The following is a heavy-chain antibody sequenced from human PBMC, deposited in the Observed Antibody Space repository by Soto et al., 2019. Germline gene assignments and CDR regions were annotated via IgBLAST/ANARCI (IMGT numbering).Heavy chain of an antibody. Sequence: PSETLSLTCAVSGGSISSGCYSWSWIRQPQGKGLEWIGYIYHSGSTYYNPSLKSRVTISVDRSKNQFSLKLSSVNAADTAVYYCARARGGIVVYLGQGTLVTVSS. V-gene: IGHV4-30-2*01. D-gene: IGHD6-19*01. CDR3: ARARGGIVVY. CDR2: IYHSGST. CDR1: GGSISSGCYS. J-gene: IGHJ4*02.